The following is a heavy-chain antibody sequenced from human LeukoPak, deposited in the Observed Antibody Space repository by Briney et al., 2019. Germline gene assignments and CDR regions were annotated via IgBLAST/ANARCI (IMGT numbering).Heavy chain of an antibody. Sequence: GGSLRLSCAASGFTFSSYGMHWVRQAPGKGLEWVAVIWYDGSNKYYADSVKGRFTISRDNSKNTLYLQMSSLRAEDTAVYYCARGADTALSPDYWGQGTLVTVSS. V-gene: IGHV3-33*01. CDR3: ARGADTALSPDY. D-gene: IGHD5-18*01. CDR2: IWYDGSNK. J-gene: IGHJ4*02. CDR1: GFTFSSYG.